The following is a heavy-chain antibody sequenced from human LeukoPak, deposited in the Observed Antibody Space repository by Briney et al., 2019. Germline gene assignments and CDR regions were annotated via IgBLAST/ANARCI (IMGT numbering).Heavy chain of an antibody. CDR3: AKAGGLIAARPVADY. Sequence: HAGGSLRLSCAASGFTFSSYAMSWVRQAPGKGLEWLSAISGSGGSTYYADSVKGRFTISRDNSKNALYLQMNSLRAEDTAVYYCAKAGGLIAARPVADYWGQGTLVTGSS. CDR1: GFTFSSYA. J-gene: IGHJ4*02. V-gene: IGHV3-23*01. D-gene: IGHD6-6*01. CDR2: ISGSGGST.